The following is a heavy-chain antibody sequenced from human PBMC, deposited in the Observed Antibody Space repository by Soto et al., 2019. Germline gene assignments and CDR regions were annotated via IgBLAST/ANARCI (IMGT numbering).Heavy chain of an antibody. Sequence: QVQLQQWGAGLLKPSETLSLTCAVYGGSFSGYYWSWIRQPPGKGLEWIGEINHSGSTNYNPSLKSRVTISVDTSKNQFSLKLSSVTAADTAVYYCARGLRRLVVPAAIGYFDYWGQGTLVTVSS. D-gene: IGHD2-2*01. J-gene: IGHJ4*02. CDR3: ARGLRRLVVPAAIGYFDY. CDR1: GGSFSGYY. CDR2: INHSGST. V-gene: IGHV4-34*01.